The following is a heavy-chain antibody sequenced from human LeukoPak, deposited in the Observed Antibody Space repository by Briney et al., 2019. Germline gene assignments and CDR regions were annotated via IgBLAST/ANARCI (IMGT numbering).Heavy chain of an antibody. CDR1: GFTFSSYG. D-gene: IGHD3-10*01. Sequence: PGRSLRLSCAASGFTFSSYGMQCVRQAPGKGLEWGAVISYDGSNKYYADSVKGRFAISRDNSKNTLYLQMNSLRAEDTAGYYCAKVGLRGVFDYWGQGTLVTVSS. V-gene: IGHV3-30*18. CDR3: AKVGLRGVFDY. CDR2: ISYDGSNK. J-gene: IGHJ4*02.